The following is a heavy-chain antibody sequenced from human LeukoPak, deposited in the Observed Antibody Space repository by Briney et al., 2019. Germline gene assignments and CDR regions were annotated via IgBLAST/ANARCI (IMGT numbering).Heavy chain of an antibody. V-gene: IGHV4-59*01. J-gene: IGHJ4*02. Sequence: PSETLSLTCTVSGGSISSNYWSWIRQPPGKGLEWIGYIYYSGSTNYNPSLKSRVTISVDTSKNQFSLKLSSVTAADTAVYYYARGVDYWGQGTLVTVSS. CDR3: ARGVDY. CDR2: IYYSGST. CDR1: GGSISSNY.